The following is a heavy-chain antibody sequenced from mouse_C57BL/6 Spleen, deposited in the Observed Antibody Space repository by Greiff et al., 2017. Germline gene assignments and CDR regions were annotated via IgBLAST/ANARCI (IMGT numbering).Heavy chain of an antibody. CDR2: INPGSGGT. CDR3: ATYGYPDYFDY. V-gene: IGHV1-54*01. D-gene: IGHD2-2*01. CDR1: GYAFTNYL. Sequence: QVTLKVSGAELVRPGTSVKVSCKASGYAFTNYLIEWVKQRPGQGLEWIGVINPGSGGTNYNEKFKGKATLTADKSSSTAYMQLSSLTSEDSAVYFCATYGYPDYFDYWGQGTTLTVSS. J-gene: IGHJ2*01.